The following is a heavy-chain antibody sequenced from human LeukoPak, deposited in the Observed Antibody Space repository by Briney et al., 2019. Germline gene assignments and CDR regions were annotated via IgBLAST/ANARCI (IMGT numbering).Heavy chain of an antibody. CDR2: FDPEDGET. CDR1: GYTLTELS. D-gene: IGHD6-19*01. Sequence: GASVKVSCKVSGYTLTELSMHWVRQAPGEGLEWMGGFDPEDGETIYAQKFQGRVTMTEDTSTDTAYMELSSLRSEDTAVYYCATDIAVAGVRGEFDYWGQGTLVTVS. J-gene: IGHJ4*02. V-gene: IGHV1-24*01. CDR3: ATDIAVAGVRGEFDY.